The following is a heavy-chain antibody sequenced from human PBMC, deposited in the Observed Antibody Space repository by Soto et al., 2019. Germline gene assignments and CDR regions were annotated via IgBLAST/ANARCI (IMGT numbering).Heavy chain of an antibody. CDR2: ITFRGDYT. CDR1: GFTFSSYA. J-gene: IGHJ4*02. D-gene: IGHD1-26*01. CDR3: AKLGTMGVFDN. Sequence: EVQLLESGGGLVQPGGSLRLSCAASGFTFSSYAMSWVRQAPGKGLEWLASITFRGDYTYYADSVKGRFTLSRDNSRNRLDLQMDSLKVEGTALYYCAKLGTMGVFDNWGQGTLLTVSS. V-gene: IGHV3-23*01.